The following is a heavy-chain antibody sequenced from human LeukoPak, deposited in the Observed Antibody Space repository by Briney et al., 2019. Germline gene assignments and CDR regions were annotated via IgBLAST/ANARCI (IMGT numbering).Heavy chain of an antibody. J-gene: IGHJ4*02. Sequence: PGGSLRLSCVVSGFTFSSYAMSWVRQAPGKGLVWVSRISSDESITSYADSVKGRFTISRDNAKNTLFLQMNGLRAEDTAVYYCARVSLSSGCLSNWGQGTLVTVSS. V-gene: IGHV3-74*01. D-gene: IGHD6-19*01. CDR3: ARVSLSSGCLSN. CDR1: GFTFSSYA. CDR2: ISSDESIT.